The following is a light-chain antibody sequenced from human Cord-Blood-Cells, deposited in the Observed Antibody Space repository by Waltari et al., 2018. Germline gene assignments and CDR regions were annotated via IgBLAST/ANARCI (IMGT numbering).Light chain of an antibody. J-gene: IGLJ3*02. CDR3: SSYTSSSTLV. V-gene: IGLV2-14*01. CDR2: DVS. Sequence: QSALTQPASVSGSPGQSITIPRPGTSIDAGGHNYVSWYQQHPGKAPNLMIHDVSNRPSGVYKRFPSSKSGNTASVPISGLQAEGEAAYYCSSYTSSSTLVFGGGTKLTVL. CDR1: SIDAGGHNY.